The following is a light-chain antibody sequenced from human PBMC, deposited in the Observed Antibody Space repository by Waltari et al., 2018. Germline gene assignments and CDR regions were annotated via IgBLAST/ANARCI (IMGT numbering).Light chain of an antibody. CDR1: QGISNS. V-gene: IGKV1-NL1*01. J-gene: IGKJ1*01. Sequence: DIQMPQSPSSLSASVGDRVTITCRASQGISNSVAWYQQQPGKAPKLLLYAASRLESGVPSRFSGSGSGTDYTLTISSLQPEDFATYYCQQYYSTPRTFGQGTKVEIK. CDR3: QQYYSTPRT. CDR2: AAS.